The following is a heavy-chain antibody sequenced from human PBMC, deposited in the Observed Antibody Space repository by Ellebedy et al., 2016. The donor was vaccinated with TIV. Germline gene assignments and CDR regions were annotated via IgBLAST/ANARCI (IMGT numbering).Heavy chain of an antibody. CDR2: INHSGNT. CDR1: GGSFSGYY. J-gene: IGHJ4*02. V-gene: IGHV4-34*01. D-gene: IGHD5-18*01. Sequence: SETLSLTCAVYGGSFSGYYWSWIRQPPGKGLEWIGEINHSGNTNYNPSLKSRVTISVDTSKNQFSLNLNSLTAADTAAYYCARGGTFSHGLWYFDYWGQGTLVTVSS. CDR3: ARGGTFSHGLWYFDY.